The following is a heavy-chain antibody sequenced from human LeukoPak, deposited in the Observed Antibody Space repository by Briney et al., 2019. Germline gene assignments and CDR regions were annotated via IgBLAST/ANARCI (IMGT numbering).Heavy chain of an antibody. CDR1: GGSIRNYY. J-gene: IGHJ5*02. V-gene: IGHV4-4*07. CDR3: ARDRRFGASWFDP. CDR2: IYTSGST. D-gene: IGHD3-10*01. Sequence: KPSETLSLTCTVSGGSIRNYYWSWIRQPAGKGLEWIGRIYTSGSTNYNPSLKSRVTMSVDTSKNQFSLKLSSVTAADTAVYYCARDRRFGASWFDPWGQGTLVTVSS.